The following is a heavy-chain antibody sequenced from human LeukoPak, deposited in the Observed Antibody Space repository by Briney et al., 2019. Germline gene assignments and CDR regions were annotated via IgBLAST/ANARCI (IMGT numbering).Heavy chain of an antibody. J-gene: IGHJ4*02. V-gene: IGHV1-2*02. CDR1: GYTFTAYY. CDR2: INPSYGDT. CDR3: ATGGDLRMFDY. Sequence: ASVKVSCKASGYTFTAYYLHWVRQAPGQGLEWMGWINPSYGDTNYAQKFQGMVTMTRDTSISTAYMELSRLRSDDTAVYYCATGGDLRMFDYWGQGTPVTVSS. D-gene: IGHD2-21*02.